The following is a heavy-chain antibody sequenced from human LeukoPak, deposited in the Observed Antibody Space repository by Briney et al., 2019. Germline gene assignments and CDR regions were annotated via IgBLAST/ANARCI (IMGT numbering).Heavy chain of an antibody. J-gene: IGHJ4*02. V-gene: IGHV3-74*01. CDR3: ARQADSALYLDY. Sequence: GGSLRLSCAASGFAFSSYWMHWVRQAPGKGLVWVSRINGDGSGTNYADSVKGRFTISRDNAKNTLYLQMNSLRAEDTAVYYCARQADSALYLDYWGQGTLVTVSS. CDR2: INGDGSGT. CDR1: GFAFSSYW.